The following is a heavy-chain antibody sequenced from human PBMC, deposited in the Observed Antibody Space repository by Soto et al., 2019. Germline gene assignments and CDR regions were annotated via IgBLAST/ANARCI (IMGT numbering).Heavy chain of an antibody. CDR3: ASLSYGQLRYFDN. J-gene: IGHJ4*02. D-gene: IGHD3-16*02. Sequence: GGTLRLSCAVPRFTFGDYWMSWVRQPPGKGLEWISNIKQDGSDRNYADSVKGRVTISRDNADNSMYLQMNSLRAEDTAVYYCASLSYGQLRYFDNWGQGTLVTVSS. V-gene: IGHV3-7*01. CDR2: IKQDGSDR. CDR1: RFTFGDYW.